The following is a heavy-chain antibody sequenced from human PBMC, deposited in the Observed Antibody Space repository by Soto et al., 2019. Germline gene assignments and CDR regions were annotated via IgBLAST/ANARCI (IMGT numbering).Heavy chain of an antibody. CDR1: GVSVSSGSFY. CDR3: DRGATVTQYAY. Sequence: SETLSLTCTVSGVSVSSGSFYWAWIRQPPGKGLEWIGFGSYSGTTNYKPSLKSRVTISVDTSRSQISLKVYSLTAADTAVYYCDRGATVTQYAYWGQGTLVTVSS. V-gene: IGHV4-61*01. D-gene: IGHD4-17*01. J-gene: IGHJ4*02. CDR2: GSYSGTT.